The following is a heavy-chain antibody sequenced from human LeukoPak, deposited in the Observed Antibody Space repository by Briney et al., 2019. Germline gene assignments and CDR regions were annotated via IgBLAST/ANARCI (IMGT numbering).Heavy chain of an antibody. V-gene: IGHV1-18*01. J-gene: IGHJ4*02. CDR2: ISAYNGNT. CDR3: AREPKSIAAAGPPDY. Sequence: GASVKVSCKASGYTFTSYGISWVRQAPGQRLEWMGWISAYNGNTNYAHKLQGRVTMTTDTSTSTAYMELRSLRSDDTAVYYCAREPKSIAAAGPPDYWGQGTLVTVSS. D-gene: IGHD6-13*01. CDR1: GYTFTSYG.